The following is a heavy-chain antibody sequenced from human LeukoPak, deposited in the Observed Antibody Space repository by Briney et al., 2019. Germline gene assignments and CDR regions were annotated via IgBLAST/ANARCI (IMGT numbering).Heavy chain of an antibody. D-gene: IGHD4-17*01. CDR3: ARDLPPNDYGDYFDY. V-gene: IGHV3-48*02. CDR1: GFTFSSYS. J-gene: IGHJ4*02. CDR2: ISSSSSTI. Sequence: PGGSLRLSCAASGFTFSSYSTNWVRQAPGKGLEWVSYISSSSSTIYYADSVRGRFTISRDNAKNSLYLQMNSLRDEDTAVYYCARDLPPNDYGDYFDYWGQGTLVTVSS.